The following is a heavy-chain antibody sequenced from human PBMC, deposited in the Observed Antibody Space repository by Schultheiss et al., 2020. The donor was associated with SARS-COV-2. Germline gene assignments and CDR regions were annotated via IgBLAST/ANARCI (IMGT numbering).Heavy chain of an antibody. D-gene: IGHD3-10*01. CDR1: GGSLRNYY. CDR2: IYHSGST. V-gene: IGHV4-59*01. J-gene: IGHJ5*02. Sequence: SETLSLTCTVSGGSLRNYYWTWIRQSPEKGMEWIGYIYHSGSTNYNPSLKSRVTISVDTSKNQFSLKLSSVTAADTAVYYCARVGYYYGSGSYYRGWFDPWGQGTLVTVSS. CDR3: ARVGYYYGSGSYYRGWFDP.